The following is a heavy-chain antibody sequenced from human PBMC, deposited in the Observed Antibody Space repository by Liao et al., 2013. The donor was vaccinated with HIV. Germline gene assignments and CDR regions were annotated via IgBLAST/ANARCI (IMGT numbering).Heavy chain of an antibody. CDR3: AREVGALHYDAFDI. D-gene: IGHD1-26*01. Sequence: QVQLQQWGAGLLKPSETLSLTCAVYGGSISSYYWSWIRQPAGKGLEWIGRIYTSGSTNYNPSLKSRVTMSVDTSKNQFSLKLSSVTAADTAVYYCAREVGALHYDAFDIWAKGQWSPSLQ. CDR2: IYTSGST. CDR1: GGSISSYY. V-gene: IGHV4-59*10. J-gene: IGHJ3*02.